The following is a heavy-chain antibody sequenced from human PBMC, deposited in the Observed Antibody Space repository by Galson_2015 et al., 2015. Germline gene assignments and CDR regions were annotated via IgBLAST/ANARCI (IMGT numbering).Heavy chain of an antibody. D-gene: IGHD3-9*01. CDR1: GDSVSSNSAA. J-gene: IGHJ5*02. Sequence: CAISGDSVSSNSAAWNWIRQSPSRGLEWLGRTYYRSKWYNDYAVSVKSRVTINPDTSKNQFSLQLNSVTPEDTAVYYCARGSVGVYFDWLSLFDPWVQGTLVTVSS. CDR3: ARGSVGVYFDWLSLFDP. V-gene: IGHV6-1*01. CDR2: TYYRSKWYN.